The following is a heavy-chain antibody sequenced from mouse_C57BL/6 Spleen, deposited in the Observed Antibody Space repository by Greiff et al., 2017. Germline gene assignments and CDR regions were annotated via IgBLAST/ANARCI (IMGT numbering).Heavy chain of an antibody. D-gene: IGHD1-1*01. CDR1: GYTFTSYW. V-gene: IGHV1-69*01. CDR2: FYPCDSYT. J-gene: IGHJ2*01. CDR3: ARSGLYYGSTCFDY. Sequence: VQLQQPGAELVIPGASVKLSCKASGYTFTSYWMHWVKQRPGQGLEWIGEFYPCDSYTKYNEKFKGKSTLTVDKSSSTVYMELSRLTSKDSAVYYCARSGLYYGSTCFDYWGQGTTLTVSS.